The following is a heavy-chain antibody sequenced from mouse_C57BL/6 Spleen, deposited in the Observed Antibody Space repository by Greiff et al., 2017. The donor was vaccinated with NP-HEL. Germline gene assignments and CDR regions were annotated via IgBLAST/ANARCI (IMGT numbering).Heavy chain of an antibody. Sequence: EVQLVESGGGLVKPGGSLKLSCAASGFTFSSYAMSWVRQTPEKRLEWVATISDGGSYTYYPDNVKGRFTISRDNAKNNLYLQMSHLKSEDTAMYYCASYGPDYFDYWGQGTTLTVSS. CDR3: ASYGPDYFDY. V-gene: IGHV5-4*01. CDR1: GFTFSSYA. CDR2: ISDGGSYT. J-gene: IGHJ2*01. D-gene: IGHD1-1*01.